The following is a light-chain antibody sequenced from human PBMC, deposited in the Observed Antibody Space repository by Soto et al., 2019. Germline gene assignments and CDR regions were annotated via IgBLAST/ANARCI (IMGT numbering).Light chain of an antibody. Sequence: EIAMTQSPATLSVSPGERATLSGRTSQSVSSDLAWYQQKPGQAPRLLIYGASTRATGIPDRFSGSGSGTEFTLTISSLRSEDFAVYYCQQYINWPRLSFGGGTKVDIK. CDR2: GAS. V-gene: IGKV3-15*01. CDR3: QQYINWPRLS. J-gene: IGKJ4*01. CDR1: QSVSSD.